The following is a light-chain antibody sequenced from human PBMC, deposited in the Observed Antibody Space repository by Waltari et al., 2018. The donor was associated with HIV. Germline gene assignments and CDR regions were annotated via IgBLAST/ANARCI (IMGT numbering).Light chain of an antibody. J-gene: IGLJ2*01. V-gene: IGLV2-8*01. Sequence: QSALTQPPSASGPPGQSVTISCTGTSNDVGRYDFVSWYQLRPGNVPKLIIYEVTKRPSGVAVRFSGAKSGNTASLTVSGLQNDDEADYYCSSYAANNTFVIVGGGTKLTVL. CDR1: SNDVGRYDF. CDR3: SSYAANNTFVI. CDR2: EVT.